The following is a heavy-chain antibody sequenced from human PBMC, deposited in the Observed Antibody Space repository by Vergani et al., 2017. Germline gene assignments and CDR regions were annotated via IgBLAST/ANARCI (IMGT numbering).Heavy chain of an antibody. CDR2: ISSSSSTI. J-gene: IGHJ5*02. D-gene: IGHD3-9*01. CDR3: ARDLVRYLFDP. CDR1: GFTFSSYS. V-gene: IGHV3-48*04. Sequence: VQLVESGGGVVQPGRSLRLSCAASGFTFSSYSMNWVRQAPGKGLEWVSYISSSSSTIYYADSVKGRFTISRDNAKNSLYLQMNSLRAEDTAVYYCARDLVRYLFDPWGQGTLVTVSS.